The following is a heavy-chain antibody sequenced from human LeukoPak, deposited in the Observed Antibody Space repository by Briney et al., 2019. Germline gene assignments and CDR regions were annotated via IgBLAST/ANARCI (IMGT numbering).Heavy chain of an antibody. J-gene: IGHJ4*02. CDR3: VAGATQGDY. D-gene: IGHD1-26*01. CDR2: ISFDESNK. CDR1: GFTFSNFA. V-gene: IGHV3-30-3*01. Sequence: PGGSLRLSCAASGFTFSNFAMHWVRQAPGKGLEWVAVISFDESNKYYADSVKGRFTISRDNSNNTLYLQMYSLRAEDTAIYYCVAGATQGDYWGQGTLVTVSS.